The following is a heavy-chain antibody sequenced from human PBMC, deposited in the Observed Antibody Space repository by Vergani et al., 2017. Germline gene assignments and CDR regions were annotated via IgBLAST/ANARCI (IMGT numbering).Heavy chain of an antibody. CDR2: INHSGST. CDR1: GGSFSGYY. J-gene: IGHJ4*02. Sequence: QVQLQQWGAGLLKPSETLSLTCAVYGGSFSGYYWSWIRQPPGKGLEWIGEINHSGSTNYNPSLKSRVTISVDTSKNQFSLKLSSVTAADTAVYYCGDYDILTGSTIHWGQGTLVTVSS. CDR3: GDYDILTGSTIH. V-gene: IGHV4-34*01. D-gene: IGHD3-9*01.